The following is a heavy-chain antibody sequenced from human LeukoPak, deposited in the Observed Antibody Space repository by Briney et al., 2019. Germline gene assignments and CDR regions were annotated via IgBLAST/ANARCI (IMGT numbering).Heavy chain of an antibody. CDR1: GYTFTSYG. J-gene: IGHJ4*02. CDR3: AREDYSNPLADY. Sequence: ASVKVSCKASGYTFTSYGISWVRQAPGQGLEWMGWISAYNGNTNYAQKLQGRVTMTTDTSTSTTYMELRSLRSDDTAVYYCAREDYSNPLADYWGQGTLVTVSS. V-gene: IGHV1-18*01. CDR2: ISAYNGNT. D-gene: IGHD4-11*01.